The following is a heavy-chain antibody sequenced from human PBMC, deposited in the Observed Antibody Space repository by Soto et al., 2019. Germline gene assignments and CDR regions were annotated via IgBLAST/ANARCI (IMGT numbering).Heavy chain of an antibody. CDR3: ASGKSQMTQDRMGFFYYMDV. V-gene: IGHV1-69*08. CDR2: VIPLLDAS. J-gene: IGHJ6*03. CDR1: GATFNDYT. D-gene: IGHD2-15*01. Sequence: QVQLVQSGAEVKKPGSSVRISCAASGATFNDYTFTWVRRAPGQGLEWMGRVIPLLDASNYAEKFQDRVTITADRSTSTVYMGLIGLKSEDSAIYYCASGKSQMTQDRMGFFYYMDVWGTGATGSVSS.